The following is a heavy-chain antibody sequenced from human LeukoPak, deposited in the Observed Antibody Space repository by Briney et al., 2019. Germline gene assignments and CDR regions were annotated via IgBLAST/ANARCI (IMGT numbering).Heavy chain of an antibody. CDR2: IIPIFGTA. Sequence: GASVKVSCKASGGTFSSYAISWVRQAPGQGLEWMGGIIPIFGTANYAQKFQGRVTITADESTSTAYMELSSLKSEDTAVYYCATEGGYSYGLWGQGTLVTVSS. CDR1: GGTFSSYA. J-gene: IGHJ4*02. CDR3: ATEGGYSYGL. V-gene: IGHV1-69*13. D-gene: IGHD5-18*01.